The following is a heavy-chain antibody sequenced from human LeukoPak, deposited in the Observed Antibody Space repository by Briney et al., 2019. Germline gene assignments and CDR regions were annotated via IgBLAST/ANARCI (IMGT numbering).Heavy chain of an antibody. J-gene: IGHJ5*02. V-gene: IGHV1-18*01. CDR3: ARVSRENYDFWSGYYTGISENWFDP. CDR1: GYTFTSYG. CDR2: ISAYNGNT. D-gene: IGHD3-3*01. Sequence: ASVKVSCKASGYTFTSYGISWVRQAPGQGLEWKGWISAYNGNTNYAQKLQGRVTMTTDTSTSTAYMELRSLRSDDTAVYYCARVSRENYDFWSGYYTGISENWFDPWGQGTLVTVSS.